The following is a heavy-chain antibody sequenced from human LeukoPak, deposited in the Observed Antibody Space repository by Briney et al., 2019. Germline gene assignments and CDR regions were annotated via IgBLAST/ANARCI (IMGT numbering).Heavy chain of an antibody. V-gene: IGHV4-59*01. D-gene: IGHD1-1*01. CDR3: VRSLGRQAPIDY. CDR1: GGSISSYY. CDR2: IYSSGST. Sequence: SETLSLTCTVSGGSISSYYWNWIRQPPGKGLEWIGYIYSSGSTNYNPSLKSRVTMSVDSSKNQFSLRLTSVTAADTAVYYCVRSLGRQAPIDYWGQGTLVTVSS. J-gene: IGHJ4*02.